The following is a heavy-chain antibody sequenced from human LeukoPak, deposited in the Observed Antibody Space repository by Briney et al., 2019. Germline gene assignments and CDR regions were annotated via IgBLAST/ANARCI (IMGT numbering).Heavy chain of an antibody. V-gene: IGHV1-2*04. CDR1: GYTFTGYY. D-gene: IGHD4-17*01. J-gene: IGHJ3*02. CDR2: INPNSGGT. Sequence: ASVKVSCKASGYTFTGYYMHWVRQAPGQGLECMGWINPNSGGTNYTQTFQGWVTMTRDTSISTAYMELSRLRSDDTAVYYCASRSTTVTDDDAFDIWGQGTMVTVSA. CDR3: ASRSTTVTDDDAFDI.